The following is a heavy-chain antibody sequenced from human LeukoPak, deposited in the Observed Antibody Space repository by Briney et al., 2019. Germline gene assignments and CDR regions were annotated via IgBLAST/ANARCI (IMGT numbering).Heavy chain of an antibody. Sequence: PGGSLRLSCAASGFTFSSYAMSWVRQAPGKGLEWVSAISGSGGSTYYADSVKGRFTISRDNAKNTLSLQMNSLRAGDTAVYYCARGYSGTYRIDYWGQGTLVTVSS. V-gene: IGHV3-23*01. CDR1: GFTFSSYA. CDR2: ISGSGGST. D-gene: IGHD1-26*01. J-gene: IGHJ4*02. CDR3: ARGYSGTYRIDY.